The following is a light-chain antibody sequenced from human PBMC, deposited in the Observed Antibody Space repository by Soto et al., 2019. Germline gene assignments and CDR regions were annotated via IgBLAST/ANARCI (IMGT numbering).Light chain of an antibody. V-gene: IGLV2-14*01. CDR1: SSDIGGYNY. J-gene: IGLJ1*01. CDR3: SSYTSSAAYV. CDR2: EVS. Sequence: QSVLTQPASVSGSPGQSITISCTGTSSDIGGYNYVSWYQLHPNKAPKLIIYEVSNRPPGVSNRFSGSKSGNTASLTISGLQAEDEADYYCSSYTSSAAYVFGTGTKVTVL.